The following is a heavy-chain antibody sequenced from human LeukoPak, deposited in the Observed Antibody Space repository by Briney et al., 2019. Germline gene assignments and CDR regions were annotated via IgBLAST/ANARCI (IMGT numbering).Heavy chain of an antibody. CDR2: IYYSGST. D-gene: IGHD1-26*01. CDR1: GGSISSYY. V-gene: IGHV4-59*01. Sequence: SDTLSLTCTVSGGSISSYYWSWIRQPPGKGLEWIGYIYYSGSTNYNPSLKSRVTISLDASKNQFSLKLSSVTAADTALYYCARAALTMGATKFDYWGQGTLVTVSS. CDR3: ARAALTMGATKFDY. J-gene: IGHJ4*02.